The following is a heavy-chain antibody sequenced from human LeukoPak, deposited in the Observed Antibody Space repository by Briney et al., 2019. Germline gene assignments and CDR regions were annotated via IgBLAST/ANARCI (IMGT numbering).Heavy chain of an antibody. CDR1: GYSFTSYW. D-gene: IGHD3-10*01. CDR2: IYPGDSNT. CDR3: ARCGSGSYYKPPYYYYGMDV. Sequence: GESLKISCKGSGYSFTSYWIGWVRQMPGKGLEWMGIIYPGDSNTRYSPSFQGQVTISADKSISTAYLQWSSLKASDTAMYYCARCGSGSYYKPPYYYYGMDVWGQGTTVTVSS. V-gene: IGHV5-51*01. J-gene: IGHJ6*02.